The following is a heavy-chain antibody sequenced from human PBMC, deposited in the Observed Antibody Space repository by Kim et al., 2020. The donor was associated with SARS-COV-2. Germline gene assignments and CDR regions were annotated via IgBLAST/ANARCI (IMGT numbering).Heavy chain of an antibody. CDR3: GTSLGRGYYDGMDV. Sequence: ADSGKGRYTITRDNAKNSVCLQMNSVRAEDTAVYYCGTSLGRGYYDGMDVWGQGTTVTVSS. D-gene: IGHD3-10*01. V-gene: IGHV3-11*06. J-gene: IGHJ6*02.